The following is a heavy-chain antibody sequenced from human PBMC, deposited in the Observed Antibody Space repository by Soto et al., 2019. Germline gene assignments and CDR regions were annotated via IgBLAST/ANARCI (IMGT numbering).Heavy chain of an antibody. CDR1: DTTHW. Sequence: SLKISCKASDTTHWIGWVRQKPGKGLEWMGIIYPGDSDTKYSPSFQGQVTISVDKSISTAYLHWSSLKASDTATYYCARLVNYYFGMDVWGLGTTVTVS. J-gene: IGHJ6*02. CDR2: IYPGDSDT. CDR3: ARLVNYYFGMDV. V-gene: IGHV5-51*01.